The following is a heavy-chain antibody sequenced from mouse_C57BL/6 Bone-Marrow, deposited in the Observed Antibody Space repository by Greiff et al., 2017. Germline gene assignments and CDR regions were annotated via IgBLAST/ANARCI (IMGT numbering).Heavy chain of an antibody. D-gene: IGHD2-1*01. V-gene: IGHV15-2*01. CDR2: ILPSIGRT. Sequence: QVQLQQSGSELRRPGSSVKLSCKDFDSEVFPIAYMSWVRQKPGHGFEWIGGILPSIGRTIYGEKFEDKATLDADTLSNTAYLELNSLTSEDSAIYYCARGNKYGRGMDYWGQGTSVTVSS. CDR1: DSEVFPIAY. J-gene: IGHJ4*01. CDR3: ARGNKYGRGMDY.